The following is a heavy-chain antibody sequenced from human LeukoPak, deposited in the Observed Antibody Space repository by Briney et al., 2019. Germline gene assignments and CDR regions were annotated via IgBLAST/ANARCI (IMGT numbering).Heavy chain of an antibody. V-gene: IGHV4-59*01. CDR2: IHYSGST. J-gene: IGHJ4*02. Sequence: SETLSLTCTVSGGXISSYYSSWIRQPPGQGLEWLAHIHYSGSTDYNPSPKSRVSISVDTTTNKFSLKLRSVTAADTGVYYCASRKWVGAGYFDYWGQGTLVTVSS. D-gene: IGHD6-25*01. CDR3: ASRKWVGAGYFDY. CDR1: GGXISSYY.